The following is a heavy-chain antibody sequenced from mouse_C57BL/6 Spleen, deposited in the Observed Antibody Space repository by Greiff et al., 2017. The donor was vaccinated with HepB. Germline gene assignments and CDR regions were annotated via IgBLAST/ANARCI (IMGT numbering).Heavy chain of an antibody. CDR2: IYPGSGNT. CDR3: AKGTTADD. CDR1: GYTFTDYY. J-gene: IGHJ2*01. Sequence: VQLQQSGAELVRPGASVKLSCKASGYTFTDYYINWVKQRPGQGLEWIARIYPGSGNTYYNEKFQGKATLTAEKSSSPAYMQLSSLTSEDSAVYFCAKGTTADDWGQGTTLTVSS. V-gene: IGHV1-76*01. D-gene: IGHD1-2*01.